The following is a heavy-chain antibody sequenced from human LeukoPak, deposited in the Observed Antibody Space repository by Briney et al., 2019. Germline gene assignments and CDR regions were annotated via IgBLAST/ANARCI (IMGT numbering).Heavy chain of an antibody. V-gene: IGHV3-23*01. CDR1: GFTFSSYA. Sequence: PGGSLRLSCAASGFTFSSYAMSWVRQAPGKGLEWVSAISGSGGSTYYADSVKGRFTISRDNSKNTLYLQMNSLRAEDTAVYYCAKDPEEVGATLTVDYWGQGTLVTVSS. CDR3: AKDPEEVGATLTVDY. J-gene: IGHJ4*02. D-gene: IGHD1-26*01. CDR2: ISGSGGST.